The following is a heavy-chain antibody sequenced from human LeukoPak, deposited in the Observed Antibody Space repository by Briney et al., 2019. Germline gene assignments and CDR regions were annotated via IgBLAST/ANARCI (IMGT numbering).Heavy chain of an antibody. D-gene: IGHD3-3*01. Sequence: GGALRLSCAASGFTFSYYSMNWVRQAPRKGVEWVSYISRSSSAIYYEHSVKGRFTISRDNAKNPLFLQVNSLRDEDTGGYYCARFPYGYDTSGAKPFDYWGQGALGTVSS. CDR2: ISRSSSAI. V-gene: IGHV3-48*02. CDR3: ARFPYGYDTSGAKPFDY. CDR1: GFTFSYYS. J-gene: IGHJ4*02.